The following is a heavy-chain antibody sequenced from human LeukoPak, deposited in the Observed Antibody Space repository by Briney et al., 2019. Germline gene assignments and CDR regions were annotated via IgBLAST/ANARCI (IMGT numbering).Heavy chain of an antibody. CDR2: IGSSGSTI. J-gene: IGHJ3*02. CDR3: ARSNDYGDYFDAFDI. Sequence: GGSLRLSCAASGFTFSSYEMNWVRQAPGKGLEWVSYIGSSGSTIYYADSVKGRFTISRDNAKNSLYLQMNSLRAEDTAVYYCARSNDYGDYFDAFDIWGQGTMVTVSS. V-gene: IGHV3-48*03. CDR1: GFTFSSYE. D-gene: IGHD4-17*01.